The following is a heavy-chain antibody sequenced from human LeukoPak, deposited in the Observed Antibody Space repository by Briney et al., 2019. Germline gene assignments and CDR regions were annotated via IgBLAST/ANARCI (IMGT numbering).Heavy chain of an antibody. CDR2: INHIGST. CDR1: GGSFSVYY. J-gene: IGHJ6*04. Sequence: PSETLSLTCALYGGSFSVYYWSWIRHPPRRGRECIGEINHIGSTNYNTSLKRRVTISVDTSKNQFYLELSSVTAADTAVHYCARIAAAARNYGMDVWGKGTTVTVSS. CDR3: ARIAAAARNYGMDV. V-gene: IGHV4-34*01. D-gene: IGHD6-13*01.